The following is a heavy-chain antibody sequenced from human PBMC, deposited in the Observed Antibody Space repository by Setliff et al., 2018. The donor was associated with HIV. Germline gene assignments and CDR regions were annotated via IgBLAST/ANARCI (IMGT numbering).Heavy chain of an antibody. J-gene: IGHJ5*02. Sequence: LSLTCTVSGGSISSSSYYWGWIRQPPGKGLEWIGSIYYSGSTYYNPSLKSRITISVDTSKNQFSLKLSSVTAADTAVYYCARDYCRGGSCYFYGGSFSFDPWGQGTLFTVSS. CDR3: ARDYCRGGSCYFYGGSFSFDP. V-gene: IGHV4-39*01. CDR2: IYYSGST. CDR1: GGSISSSSYY. D-gene: IGHD2-15*01.